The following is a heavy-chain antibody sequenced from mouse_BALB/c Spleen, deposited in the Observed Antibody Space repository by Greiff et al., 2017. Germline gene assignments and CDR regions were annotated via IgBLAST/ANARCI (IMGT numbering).Heavy chain of an antibody. CDR1: GFNIKDTY. V-gene: IGHV14-3*02. CDR3: APYCNYVGFAY. Sequence: EVQLQQSGAELVKPGASVKLSCTASGFNIKDTYMHWVKQRPEQGLEWIGRIDPANGNTKYDPKFQGKATITADTSSNTAYLQLSSLTSEDTAVYYCAPYCNYVGFAYWGQGTLVTVSA. J-gene: IGHJ3*01. D-gene: IGHD2-1*01. CDR2: IDPANGNT.